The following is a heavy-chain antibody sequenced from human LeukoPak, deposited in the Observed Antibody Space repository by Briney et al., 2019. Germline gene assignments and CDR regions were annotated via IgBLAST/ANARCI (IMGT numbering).Heavy chain of an antibody. D-gene: IGHD5-12*01. CDR1: GYTFTSYD. J-gene: IGHJ3*02. V-gene: IGHV1-8*01. Sequence: ASVKVSCKASGYTFTSYDINWVRQATGQGLEWMGWMNPNSGNTGYAQKFQGRVTMTRNTSISTAYMELSSLRSEDTAVYYCATLGYSGYDSANDAFDIWGQGTMVTVSS. CDR2: MNPNSGNT. CDR3: ATLGYSGYDSANDAFDI.